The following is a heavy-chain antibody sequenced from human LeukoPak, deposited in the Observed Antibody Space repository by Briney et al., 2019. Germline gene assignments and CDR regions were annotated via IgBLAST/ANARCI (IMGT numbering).Heavy chain of an antibody. D-gene: IGHD3-10*01. CDR1: GGTFISYA. CDR2: IIPIFGTA. Sequence: SVTVSCKASGGTFISYAISWVRQAPGQGLEWMGGIIPIFGTANYAQKFQGRVTITADESTSTAYMELSSLRSEDTAVYYCARVSDYYGSGSYYYYYYGMDVWGQGTTVTVSS. CDR3: ARVSDYYGSGSYYYYYYGMDV. V-gene: IGHV1-69*13. J-gene: IGHJ6*02.